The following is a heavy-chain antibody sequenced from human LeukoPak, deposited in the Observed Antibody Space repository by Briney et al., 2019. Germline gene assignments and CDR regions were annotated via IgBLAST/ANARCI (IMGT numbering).Heavy chain of an antibody. J-gene: IGHJ4*02. V-gene: IGHV4-4*09. D-gene: IGHD1-7*01. CDR2: IYTSGST. CDR1: GGSISSYY. Sequence: PSETLSLTCTVSGGSISSYYWSWIRQPPGKGLEWIGYIYTSGSTNYNPSLKSRVTISVDTSKNQFSLKLSSVTAADTAVYYCARHKPYNWNYRTAYFDYWGQGTLVTVSS. CDR3: ARHKPYNWNYRTAYFDY.